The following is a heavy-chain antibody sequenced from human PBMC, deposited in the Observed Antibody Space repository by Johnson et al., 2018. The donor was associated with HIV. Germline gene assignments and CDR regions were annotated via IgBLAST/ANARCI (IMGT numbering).Heavy chain of an antibody. J-gene: IGHJ3*02. CDR1: GFTFDDYG. CDR3: VTLVVAPPFDI. Sequence: VQLVESGGGVVRPGGSLRLSCAASGFTFDDYGMSWVRQAPGKGLEWVSGINWNGGSTGYADSVKGRFTISRDVSKNILYLQMHSLRTEDTAYYYCVTLVVAPPFDIWGQGTMVTVSS. CDR2: INWNGGST. D-gene: IGHD2-15*01. V-gene: IGHV3-20*04.